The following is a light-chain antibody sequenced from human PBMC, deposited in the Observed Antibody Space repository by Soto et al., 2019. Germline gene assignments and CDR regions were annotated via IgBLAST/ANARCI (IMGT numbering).Light chain of an antibody. Sequence: VIWMTQSPSLLSAYTGDRVTISCRMSQGIRSYLAWYQQKPGKAPELLIYAASTLQSGVPSRFSGSVSGTDFTLTISCLQSEYFATYYCQQYYSFPYTFGQVTKLEIK. CDR2: AAS. CDR1: QGIRSY. CDR3: QQYYSFPYT. V-gene: IGKV1D-8*01. J-gene: IGKJ2*01.